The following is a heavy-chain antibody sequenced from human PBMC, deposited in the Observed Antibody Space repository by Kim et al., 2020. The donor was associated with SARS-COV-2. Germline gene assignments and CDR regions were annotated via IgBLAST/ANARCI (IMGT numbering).Heavy chain of an antibody. V-gene: IGHV3-30*18. CDR3: AKDHVTPYDYVWGSYRQYYYYGMDV. Sequence: GGSLRLSCAASGFTFSSYGMHWVRQAPGKGLEWVAVISYDGSNKYYADSVKGRFTISRDNSKNTLYLQMNSLRAEDTAVYYCAKDHVTPYDYVWGSYRQYYYYGMDVWGQGTTVTVSS. J-gene: IGHJ6*02. CDR1: GFTFSSYG. CDR2: ISYDGSNK. D-gene: IGHD3-16*02.